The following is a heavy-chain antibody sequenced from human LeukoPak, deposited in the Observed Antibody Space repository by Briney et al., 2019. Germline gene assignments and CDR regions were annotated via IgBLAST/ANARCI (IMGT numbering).Heavy chain of an antibody. V-gene: IGHV3-11*06. CDR2: ISGSNSYT. Sequence: LSLTCAVSGDSISSSNYYWAWIRQAPGKGLESLSYISGSNSYTNYADSGKGRFTISRDNAKNSLYLQMNSLRAEDTAVYYCARDRGENYDSSGYYDYWGQGTLVTVSS. J-gene: IGHJ4*02. CDR1: GDSISSSNYY. CDR3: ARDRGENYDSSGYYDY. D-gene: IGHD3-22*01.